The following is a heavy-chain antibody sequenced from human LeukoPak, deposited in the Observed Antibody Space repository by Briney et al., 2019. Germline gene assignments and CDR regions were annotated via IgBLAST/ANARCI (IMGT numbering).Heavy chain of an antibody. CDR2: INPNSGDT. D-gene: IGHD3-16*01. Sequence: ASVKVSCKASGYTFTSYDINWVRQAPGQGLEWMGRINPNSGDTNYAQSFQGRVTMTRDTSISTAYMELSRLRSDDTAVYYCARGGYYFDYWGQGTLVTVSS. CDR3: ARGGYYFDY. J-gene: IGHJ4*02. CDR1: GYTFTSYD. V-gene: IGHV1-2*06.